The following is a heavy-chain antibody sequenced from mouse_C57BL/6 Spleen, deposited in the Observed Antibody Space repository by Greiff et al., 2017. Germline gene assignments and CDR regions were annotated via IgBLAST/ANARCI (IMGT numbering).Heavy chain of an antibody. D-gene: IGHD1-1*01. J-gene: IGHJ4*01. CDR1: GYTFTDYN. CDR2: INPNNGGT. V-gene: IGHV1-18*01. Sequence: VQLKQSGPELVKPGASVKIPCKASGYTFTDYNMDWVKQSHGKSLEWIGDINPNNGGTIYNQKFKGKATLTVDKSSSTAYMELRSLTSEDTAVYYCARELYYGSSYGAMDYWGQGTSVTVSS. CDR3: ARELYYGSSYGAMDY.